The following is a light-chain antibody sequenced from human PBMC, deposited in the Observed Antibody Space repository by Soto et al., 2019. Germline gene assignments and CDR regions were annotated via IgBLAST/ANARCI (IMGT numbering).Light chain of an antibody. V-gene: IGKV3-20*01. CDR2: ATS. J-gene: IGKJ2*01. CDR1: QSVDSTY. Sequence: EIVLTQSPGTLSLSPGEIATPSCRASQSVDSTYLAWYQQKPDQSPRLLIYATSTRAAGIPDRFSGSGSGTDVTLTISRLEPDDVAVYYCQQYDTSPPMYTFGQGTKVDIK. CDR3: QQYDTSPPMYT.